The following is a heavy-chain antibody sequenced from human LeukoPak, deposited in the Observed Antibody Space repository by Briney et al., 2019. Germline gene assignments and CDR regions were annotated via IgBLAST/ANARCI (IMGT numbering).Heavy chain of an antibody. Sequence: PGGSLRLSCAASGFTFSDYYMSWIRQAPGKGLEWVSYISSSGSTIYYADSVKGRFTISRDNAKNSLYLQMNSLRAEDTAVYYCARHGGYYDILTGYYNAQHFDYWGQGTLVTVSS. CDR1: GFTFSDYY. CDR2: ISSSGSTI. J-gene: IGHJ4*02. CDR3: ARHGGYYDILTGYYNAQHFDY. V-gene: IGHV3-11*01. D-gene: IGHD3-9*01.